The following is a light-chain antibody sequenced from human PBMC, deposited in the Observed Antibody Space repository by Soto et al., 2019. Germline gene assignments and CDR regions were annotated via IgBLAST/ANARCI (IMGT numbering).Light chain of an antibody. J-gene: IGKJ5*01. CDR1: QSVYINY. CDR3: QQYGGSPPIT. CDR2: GAS. V-gene: IGKV3-20*01. Sequence: EIVLTQSPGTLSLSPGERATLSCRASQSVYINYLAWYQQKPGQAPRLLIYGASSRATDIPDKFSDSGSGTDFTLSISRLEAEDSAVYYCQQYGGSPPITFGQGTRLEIK.